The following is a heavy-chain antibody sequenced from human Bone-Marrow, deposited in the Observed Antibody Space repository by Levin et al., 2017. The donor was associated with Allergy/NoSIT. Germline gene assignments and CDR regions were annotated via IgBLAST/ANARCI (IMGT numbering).Heavy chain of an antibody. CDR3: ARVRDIVVVPAAKNYYYGMDV. CDR2: IIPIFGTA. V-gene: IGHV1-69*01. J-gene: IGHJ6*02. CDR1: GGTFSSYA. Sequence: KISCKASGGTFSSYAISWVRQAPGQGLEWMGGIIPIFGTANYAQKFQGRVTITADESTSTAYMELSSLRSEDTAVYYCARVRDIVVVPAAKNYYYGMDVWGQGTTVTVSS. D-gene: IGHD2-2*01.